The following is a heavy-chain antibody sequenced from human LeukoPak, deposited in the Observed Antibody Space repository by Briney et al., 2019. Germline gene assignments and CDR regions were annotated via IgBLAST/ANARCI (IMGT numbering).Heavy chain of an antibody. CDR3: ARDIYPNAYYDSSGYYYGGAFDI. Sequence: ASVKVSCKASGYTFTGYYIHWVRQAPGQGLEWMGWINPNSGGTNYAHKFQGRGNITRDPSLSTAYMELSRLSSDDTAVYYCARDIYPNAYYDSSGYYYGGAFDIWGQGTMVTVSS. CDR2: INPNSGGT. V-gene: IGHV1-2*07. J-gene: IGHJ3*02. CDR1: GYTFTGYY. D-gene: IGHD3-22*01.